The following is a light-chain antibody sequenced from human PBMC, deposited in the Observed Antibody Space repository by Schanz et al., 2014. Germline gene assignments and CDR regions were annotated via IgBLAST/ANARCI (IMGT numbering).Light chain of an antibody. J-gene: IGKJ4*01. CDR3: QQYNIWPLT. V-gene: IGKV3-15*01. Sequence: EILITQSPATLSVSPGQRATLSCRASHSVTSNLAWYQQKPGQAPRLLIYGASTRATGIPARFSGSGSGTEFTLTISSLQSEDFAVYHCQQYNIWPLTFGGGTKVEIK. CDR1: HSVTSN. CDR2: GAS.